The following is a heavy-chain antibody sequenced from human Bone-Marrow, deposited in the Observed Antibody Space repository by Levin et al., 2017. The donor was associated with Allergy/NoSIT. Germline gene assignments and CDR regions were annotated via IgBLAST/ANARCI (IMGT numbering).Heavy chain of an antibody. CDR3: AKSYKSYEDYMDV. J-gene: IGHJ6*03. D-gene: IGHD5-12*01. CDR1: GSIFSTYV. V-gene: IGHV3-64*02. Sequence: GGSLRLSCAASGSIFSTYVMHWVRQAPGKGLEYVSAISDNGNSIYYIDSVKGRFTISRDNSRNTLYLQMGSLRVEDMGVYYCAKSYKSYEDYMDVWGKGTTVTVSS. CDR2: ISDNGNSI.